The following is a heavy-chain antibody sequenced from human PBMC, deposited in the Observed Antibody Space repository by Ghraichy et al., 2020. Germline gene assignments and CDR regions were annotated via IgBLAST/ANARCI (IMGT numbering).Heavy chain of an antibody. J-gene: IGHJ4*02. CDR2: INPDTGTT. Sequence: ASVKVSCKASGYTLTGYYMHWVRQAPGQGLEWIGWINPDTGTTNYAQKFQARVTMTRDTSISTAYMELRRLTSDDTAVYYCARDITGTTRSDYWGQGTLVTVSS. D-gene: IGHD1-7*01. CDR3: ARDITGTTRSDY. CDR1: GYTLTGYY. V-gene: IGHV1-2*02.